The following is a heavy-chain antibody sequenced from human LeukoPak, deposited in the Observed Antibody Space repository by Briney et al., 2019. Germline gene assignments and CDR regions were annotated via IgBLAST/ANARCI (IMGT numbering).Heavy chain of an antibody. CDR3: TKNLRTVAGQFYFDY. CDR1: GFTVSSNY. Sequence: GGSLRLSCAASGFTVSSNYMSWVRQAPGKGLEWVSVIYSGGSTYYADSVKGRFTISRDNSKSTLYLQMNSLRTEDTAVYYCTKNLRTVAGQFYFDYWGQGTLVTVSS. V-gene: IGHV3-53*01. CDR2: IYSGGST. D-gene: IGHD6-13*01. J-gene: IGHJ4*02.